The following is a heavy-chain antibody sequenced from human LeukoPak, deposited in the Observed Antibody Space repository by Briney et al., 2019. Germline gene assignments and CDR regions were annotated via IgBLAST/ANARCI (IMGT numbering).Heavy chain of an antibody. V-gene: IGHV3-23*01. CDR3: ARGWYPFDY. Sequence: GGSLRLSCAASGFTFSTYAMSWVRQAPEKGLEWVSGISGSGGSTYNADSVKGRFSISRDNSKNTLYLQMNSLRAEDTAVYYCARGWYPFDYWGQGTLVTVS. CDR1: GFTFSTYA. J-gene: IGHJ4*02. CDR2: ISGSGGST. D-gene: IGHD6-13*01.